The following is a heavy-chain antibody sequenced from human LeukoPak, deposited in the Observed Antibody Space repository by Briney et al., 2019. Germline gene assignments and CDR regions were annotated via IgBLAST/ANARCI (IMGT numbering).Heavy chain of an antibody. D-gene: IGHD3-3*01. CDR3: ARGLNRITILGVAPEYFQH. CDR2: INPNTGGT. Sequence: ASVKVSCKASGYTFRDYYIHWVRQAPGQGLEWMGWINPNTGGTNYAQRFQGRVTMTRETSISTAYMELSRLRSDDTAVYYCARGLNRITILGVAPEYFQHWGQGTLVPVSS. V-gene: IGHV1-2*02. J-gene: IGHJ1*01. CDR1: GYTFRDYY.